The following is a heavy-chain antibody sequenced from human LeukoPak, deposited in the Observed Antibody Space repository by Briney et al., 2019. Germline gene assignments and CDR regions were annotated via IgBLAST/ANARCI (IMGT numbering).Heavy chain of an antibody. Sequence: GGSLRLSCAASGFTFSSYGMHWVRQAPGKGLEWVAVISYDGSNKYYADSVKGRFTISRDSSKNTLYLQMNSLRAEDTAVYYCAKDRGSGWEGIYYYYYGMDVWGQGTTVTVSS. D-gene: IGHD6-19*01. CDR3: AKDRGSGWEGIYYYYYGMDV. CDR1: GFTFSSYG. J-gene: IGHJ6*02. CDR2: ISYDGSNK. V-gene: IGHV3-30*18.